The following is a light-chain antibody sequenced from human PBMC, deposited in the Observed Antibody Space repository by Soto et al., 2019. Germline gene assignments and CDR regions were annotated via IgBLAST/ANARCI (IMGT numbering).Light chain of an antibody. J-gene: IGLJ1*01. CDR1: SSNIGRNT. Sequence: QSALTQPPSASGTPGQRVTISCSGSSSNIGRNTVDWYQHLPGTAPQLLIYSNDQRPSGVPDRFSGSKSGTSASLAISGLQSEDEADYYCAAWDDSLNGLVFGTGTKVTVL. V-gene: IGLV1-44*01. CDR2: SND. CDR3: AAWDDSLNGLV.